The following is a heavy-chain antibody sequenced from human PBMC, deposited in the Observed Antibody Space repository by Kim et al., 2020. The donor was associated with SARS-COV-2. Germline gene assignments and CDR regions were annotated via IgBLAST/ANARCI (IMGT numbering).Heavy chain of an antibody. CDR3: TRDGLVEDYVWGSYFDY. D-gene: IGHD3-16*01. CDR1: GFTFGDYA. Sequence: GGSLRLSCTASGFTFGDYAMSWVRQAPGKGLEWVGFIRSKAYGGTTEYAASVKGRFTISRDDSKSIAYLQMNSLKTEDTAVYYCTRDGLVEDYVWGSYFDYWGQGTLVTVSS. CDR2: IRSKAYGGTT. J-gene: IGHJ4*02. V-gene: IGHV3-49*04.